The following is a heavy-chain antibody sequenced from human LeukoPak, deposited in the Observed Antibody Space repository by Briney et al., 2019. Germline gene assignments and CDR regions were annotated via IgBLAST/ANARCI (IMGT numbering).Heavy chain of an antibody. CDR1: GYIFTDYY. Sequence: ASVKVSCKASGYIFTDYYMHWVRQAPGQGLEWMGWINPNSGGTNYAQKFQGRVTMTRDTSISTAYMELSRLRSDDTAVYYCARSIVVVIPRFDYWGQGTLVTVSS. J-gene: IGHJ4*02. CDR2: INPNSGGT. CDR3: ARSIVVVIPRFDY. V-gene: IGHV1-2*02. D-gene: IGHD3-22*01.